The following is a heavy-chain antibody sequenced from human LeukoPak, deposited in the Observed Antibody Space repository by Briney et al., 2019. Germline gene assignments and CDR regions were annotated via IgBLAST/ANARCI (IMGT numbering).Heavy chain of an antibody. D-gene: IGHD6-13*01. CDR1: GYTFTGYY. J-gene: IGHJ5*02. V-gene: IGHV1-2*06. Sequence: GASVKVSCKASGYTFTGYYMHWVRQAPGQGLEWMGRINPNSGGTNYAQKFQGRVTMTRDTSISTAYMELSRLRSDDTAVYYCARVLVGQQLARYNWFDPWGQGTLVTVSS. CDR2: INPNSGGT. CDR3: ARVLVGQQLARYNWFDP.